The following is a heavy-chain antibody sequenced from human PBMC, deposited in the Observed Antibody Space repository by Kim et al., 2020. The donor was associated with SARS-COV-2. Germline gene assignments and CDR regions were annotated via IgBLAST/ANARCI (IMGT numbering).Heavy chain of an antibody. CDR2: INHSGST. Sequence: SETLSLTCAVYGGSFSGYYWSWIRQPPGKGLEWIGEINHSGSTNYNPSLKSRVTISVDTSKNQFSLKLSSVTAADTAVYYCARRSRLRDYYGMDVWGQGTTVTVSS. CDR3: ARRSRLRDYYGMDV. J-gene: IGHJ6*02. V-gene: IGHV4-34*01. D-gene: IGHD6-6*01. CDR1: GGSFSGYY.